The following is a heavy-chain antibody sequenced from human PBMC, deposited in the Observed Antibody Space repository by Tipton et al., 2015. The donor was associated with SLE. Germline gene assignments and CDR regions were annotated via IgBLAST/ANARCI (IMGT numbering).Heavy chain of an antibody. CDR1: GFTFDDYA. CDR3: ASQGFGELDWYFDL. J-gene: IGHJ2*01. D-gene: IGHD3-10*01. V-gene: IGHV3-43D*04. Sequence: SLRLSCAASGFTFDDYAMHWVRQAPGKGLEWVSLISWDGGSTYYAESVKGRFTISRDNSKNTVYLQMNSLRAEDTAVYYCASQGFGELDWYFDLWGRGTLVTVSS. CDR2: ISWDGGST.